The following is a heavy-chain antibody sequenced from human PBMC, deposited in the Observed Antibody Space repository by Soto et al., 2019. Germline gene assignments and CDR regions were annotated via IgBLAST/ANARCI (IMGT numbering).Heavy chain of an antibody. Sequence: GGSLRLSCAASGFTFSSYAMSWVRQAPGKGLEWVSAISGSGGSTYYADSVKGRFTISRDNSKNTLYLQMNSLRAEDTAVYYCAKGPRITIFGVVITYFDYWGQGTLVTVPQ. V-gene: IGHV3-23*01. CDR2: ISGSGGST. CDR3: AKGPRITIFGVVITYFDY. J-gene: IGHJ4*02. CDR1: GFTFSSYA. D-gene: IGHD3-3*01.